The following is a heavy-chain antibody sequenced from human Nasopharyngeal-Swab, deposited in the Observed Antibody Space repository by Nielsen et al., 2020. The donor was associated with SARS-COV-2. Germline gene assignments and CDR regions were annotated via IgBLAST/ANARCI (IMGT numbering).Heavy chain of an antibody. CDR2: IWYDGSRK. CDR1: GSTFSSYG. CDR3: VKHQGSSSDQ. V-gene: IGHV3-33*03. J-gene: IGHJ4*02. Sequence: GESLKISCAASGSTFSSYGMHWVRQAPGKGLEWVAIIWYDGSRKYYADSVKGRFTISRDNAKNTLYLQMNSLRVEDTAVYYCVKHQGSSSDQWGQGTLVTVSS.